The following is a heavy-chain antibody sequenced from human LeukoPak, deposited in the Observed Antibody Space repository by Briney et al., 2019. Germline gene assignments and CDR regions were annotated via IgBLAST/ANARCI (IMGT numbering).Heavy chain of an antibody. Sequence: GESLKISCKGSGYSFTNYWIGWVRQMPGKGLEWMGIIYPGDSDTRYSPSFKGQVTISADKSISIAYLQWSSLKASDTAMYYCARGSSTWKTPYYFDYWGQGTLVTVSS. CDR2: IYPGDSDT. V-gene: IGHV5-51*01. CDR3: ARGSSTWKTPYYFDY. D-gene: IGHD6-13*01. CDR1: GYSFTNYW. J-gene: IGHJ4*02.